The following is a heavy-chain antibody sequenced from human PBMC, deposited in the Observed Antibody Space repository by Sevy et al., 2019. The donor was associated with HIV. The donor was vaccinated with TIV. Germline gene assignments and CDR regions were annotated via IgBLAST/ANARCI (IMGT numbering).Heavy chain of an antibody. D-gene: IGHD2-2*02. CDR2: IKQDGSEK. CDR1: GFTFSSYW. J-gene: IGHJ6*02. Sequence: GGSLRLSCAASGFTFSSYWMSWVRQAPGKGLEWVANIKQDGSEKYYVASVKGRFTISRDNAKNALYLQMNSLRAEDTGVYYCAREWGKYCSSNSCYRPPVGMDVWGQGTTVTVSS. V-gene: IGHV3-7*01. CDR3: AREWGKYCSSNSCYRPPVGMDV.